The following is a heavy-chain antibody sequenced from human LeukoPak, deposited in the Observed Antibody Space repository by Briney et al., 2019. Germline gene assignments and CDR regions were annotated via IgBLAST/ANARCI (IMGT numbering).Heavy chain of an antibody. Sequence: ASVKVSCKASGYTFTGYYMHWVRQAPGQGLEWMGWINPNSGGTNYAQKFQGRVTMTRDTSTSTAYMELSSLRSEDTAVYYCAREVLEWPLFADDAFDIWGQGTMVTVSS. D-gene: IGHD3-3*01. CDR1: GYTFTGYY. V-gene: IGHV1-2*02. CDR3: AREVLEWPLFADDAFDI. CDR2: INPNSGGT. J-gene: IGHJ3*02.